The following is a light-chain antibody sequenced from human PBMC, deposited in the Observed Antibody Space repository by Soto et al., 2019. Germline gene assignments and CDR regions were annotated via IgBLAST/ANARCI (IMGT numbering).Light chain of an antibody. J-gene: IGKJ3*01. V-gene: IGKV1-5*03. CDR1: QSISKW. Sequence: DIQMTQSPSTLSASVGDRVTITCRASQSISKWLAWYQQKPGKAPKLLIYQASSLESGVPSRFSGSGSGTEFTLTISHLQPHDFATHYCQQYNTYSWFTFGPGTKVDIK. CDR3: QQYNTYSWFT. CDR2: QAS.